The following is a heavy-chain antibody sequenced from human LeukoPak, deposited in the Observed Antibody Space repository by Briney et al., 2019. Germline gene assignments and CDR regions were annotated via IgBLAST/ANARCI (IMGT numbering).Heavy chain of an antibody. D-gene: IGHD3-3*01. Sequence: PSETLSLTCTVSGGSISSGGYYWSWIRQPPGKGLEWIGYIYHSGSTYYNPSLKSRVTISVDRSKNQFSLKLSSVTAADTAVYYCARAPGDFWSGFDYWGQGTLVTVSS. CDR2: IYHSGST. V-gene: IGHV4-30-2*01. CDR1: GGSISSGGYY. CDR3: ARAPGDFWSGFDY. J-gene: IGHJ4*02.